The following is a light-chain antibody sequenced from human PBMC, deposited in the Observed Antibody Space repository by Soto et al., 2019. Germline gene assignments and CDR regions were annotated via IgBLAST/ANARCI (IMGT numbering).Light chain of an antibody. V-gene: IGLV1-40*01. CDR3: QSYDSSLRGV. CDR2: ANR. J-gene: IGLJ3*02. CDR1: SSNIGAGYD. Sequence: QAVVTQPPSVSGAPGQRVTISCTGSSSNIGAGYDVHWYQQLPGTAPKLLIYANRNRPSGVPDRFSGSKSGTSASLTITGLQAEDEADYYCQSYDSSLRGVFGGGTKVTVL.